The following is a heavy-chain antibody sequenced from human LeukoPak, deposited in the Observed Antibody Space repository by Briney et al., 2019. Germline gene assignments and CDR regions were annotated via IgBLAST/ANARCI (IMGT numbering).Heavy chain of an antibody. CDR1: GFTFSSYA. Sequence: GGSLRLSCAASGFTFSSYAMSGVRQAPGKGLEWVSVTSESGGSTHYADSVKGRFTIYRDNSKNTLYLQMNSLGGEDTAVYYCAKGRWGLTINNFDIWGQGRMVTVSS. D-gene: IGHD3-9*01. J-gene: IGHJ3*02. CDR3: AKGRWGLTINNFDI. CDR2: TSESGGST. V-gene: IGHV3-23*01.